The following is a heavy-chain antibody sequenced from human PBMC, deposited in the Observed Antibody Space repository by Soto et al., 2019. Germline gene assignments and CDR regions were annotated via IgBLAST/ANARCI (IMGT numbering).Heavy chain of an antibody. CDR2: IYPGDSDT. V-gene: IGHV5-51*01. D-gene: IGHD6-13*01. Sequence: PGESLKISCKGSGYSFTSYWIGWVRQMPGKGLESMGIIYPGDSDTRYSPSFQDQVTISADKSISTAYLQWSSLKASDTAMYYCARTAAAGKYYYGMDVRGQGTTVTVSS. J-gene: IGHJ6*02. CDR1: GYSFTSYW. CDR3: ARTAAAGKYYYGMDV.